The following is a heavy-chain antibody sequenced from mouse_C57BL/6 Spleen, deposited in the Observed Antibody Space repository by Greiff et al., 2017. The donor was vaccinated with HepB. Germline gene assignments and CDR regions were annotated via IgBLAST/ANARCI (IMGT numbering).Heavy chain of an antibody. D-gene: IGHD1-1*01. CDR1: GYSITSGYY. J-gene: IGHJ2*01. V-gene: IGHV3-6*01. CDR2: ISYDGSN. Sequence: ESGPGLVKPSQSLSLTCSVTGYSITSGYYWNWIRQFPGNKLEWMGYISYDGSNNYNPSLKNRISITRDTSKNQFFLKLNSVTTEDTATYYCARGDTTVVANYFDYWGQGTTLTVSS. CDR3: ARGDTTVVANYFDY.